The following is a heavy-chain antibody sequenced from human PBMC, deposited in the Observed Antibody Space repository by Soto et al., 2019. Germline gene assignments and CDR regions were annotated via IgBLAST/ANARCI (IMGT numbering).Heavy chain of an antibody. CDR2: ITWHSDGM. CDR1: GFNFNDHG. D-gene: IGHD3-10*01. J-gene: IGHJ6*03. CDR3: AKEDSGFSGYMAV. V-gene: IGHV3-9*01. Sequence: EVQLVESGGGLVQPGRSLRLSCIASGFNFNDHGMHWVRQAPGKGLEWVSGITWHSDGMGYADSVKGRFTISRDNAKNSLYLQMTSLRVDDTDLYYCAKEDSGFSGYMAVWGKGPTVPASS.